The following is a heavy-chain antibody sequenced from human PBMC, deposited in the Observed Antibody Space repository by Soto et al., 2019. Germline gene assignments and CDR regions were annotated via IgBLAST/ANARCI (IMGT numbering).Heavy chain of an antibody. CDR2: INHSGST. J-gene: IGHJ6*02. CDR3: ARYYYYYGMDV. Sequence: SETLSLTCAVYGGSFSGYYWSWIRQPPGKGLEWIGEINHSGSTNYNPSLKSRVTISVDTSKNQFSLKLSSVTAADTAVYYCARYYYYYGMDVWGQGTTVTVSS. V-gene: IGHV4-34*01. CDR1: GGSFSGYY.